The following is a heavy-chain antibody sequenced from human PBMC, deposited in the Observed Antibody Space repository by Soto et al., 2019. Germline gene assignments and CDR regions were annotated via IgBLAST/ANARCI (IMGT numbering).Heavy chain of an antibody. CDR1: GYTFSTYW. J-gene: IGHJ4*02. CDR2: IYPGDSDT. CDR3: ARQADYNILTGYFYYFDY. Sequence: RESLKISCKGSGYTFSTYWIAWVRQMPGKGLEWMGIIYPGDSDTKYSPAFQGQVTISVDTSINTAFLRWNSLTASDTAMYYCARQADYNILTGYFYYFDYWGQGSLVTVSS. D-gene: IGHD3-9*01. V-gene: IGHV5-51*01.